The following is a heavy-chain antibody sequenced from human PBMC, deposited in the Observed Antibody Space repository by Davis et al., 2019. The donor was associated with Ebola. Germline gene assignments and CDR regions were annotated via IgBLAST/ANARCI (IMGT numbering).Heavy chain of an antibody. V-gene: IGHV3-23*01. D-gene: IGHD1-1*01. CDR1: GFTYTNHA. CDR3: AKRPETGFSPLDS. J-gene: IGHJ4*02. Sequence: PGGSLRLSCAASGFTYTNHAMSWVRQAPGKGLEWLAAISAKRQSAYYADSVRGRFIISRDNSEATLFLRMNNLTPGDTAFYYCAKRPETGFSPLDSWGLGTLVTVSS. CDR2: ISAKRQSA.